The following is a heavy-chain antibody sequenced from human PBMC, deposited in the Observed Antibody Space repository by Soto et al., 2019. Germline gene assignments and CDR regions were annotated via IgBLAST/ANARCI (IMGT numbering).Heavy chain of an antibody. CDR1: GGSVTAYT. Sequence: QVQLVQSGAELKKPGSSVKVSCKASGGSVTAYTINWVRQAPGQGLEWIGAFIPIFTTPNYAQKFQGIVTSAPDGPTNTASRELNSLTSDDAAVYYCGTGAGVPAYPKWVDTWGQGTLVTVSS. V-gene: IGHV1-69*05. D-gene: IGHD3-16*01. CDR2: FIPIFTTP. CDR3: GTGAGVPAYPKWVDT. J-gene: IGHJ5*02.